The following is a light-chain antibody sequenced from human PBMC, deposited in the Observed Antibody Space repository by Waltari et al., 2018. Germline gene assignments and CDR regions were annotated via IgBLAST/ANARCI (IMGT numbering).Light chain of an antibody. CDR3: QQFSTSPWT. Sequence: EIVLTQSPGTLSLSPGERATLSCVASQGVSSTFFAWYQQKHGQAPRILIYGASFRAAGIPDRFSGSASRTHFTLTISRLEPEDFAVYYCQQFSTSPWTFGQGTKVEFK. CDR2: GAS. V-gene: IGKV3-20*01. J-gene: IGKJ1*01. CDR1: QGVSSTF.